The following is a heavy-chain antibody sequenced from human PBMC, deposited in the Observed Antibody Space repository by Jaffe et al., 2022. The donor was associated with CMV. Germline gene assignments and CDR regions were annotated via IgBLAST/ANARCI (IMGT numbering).Heavy chain of an antibody. CDR3: ARRGGIASSSGYYFDY. D-gene: IGHD6-25*01. V-gene: IGHV4-39*01. J-gene: IGHJ4*02. CDR1: GGSISSTPYY. CDR2: IYYSGST. Sequence: QLQLQESGPGLVKPSETLSLTCTVSGGSISSTPYYWGWVRQPPGKALEWIGSIYYSGSTFYNPSLKSRLTISIDTSKNQFSLKLSSVTATDAAVYYCARRGGIASSSGYYFDYWGQGTLVTVSP.